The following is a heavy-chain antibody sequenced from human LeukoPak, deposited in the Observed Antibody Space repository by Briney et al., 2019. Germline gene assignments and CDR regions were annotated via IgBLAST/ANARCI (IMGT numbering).Heavy chain of an antibody. J-gene: IGHJ4*02. CDR1: GFTFRSYG. D-gene: IGHD6-19*01. CDR2: ISSRGSTI. CDR3: ARESQWTFDY. Sequence: GGSLRLSCAASGFTFRSYGMHWVRQAPGKGLEWVSYISSRGSTIYYADSVKGRFTISRDNAKNSLYLQMNSLRAEDTAVYYCARESQWTFDYWGQGTLVTVSS. V-gene: IGHV3-48*04.